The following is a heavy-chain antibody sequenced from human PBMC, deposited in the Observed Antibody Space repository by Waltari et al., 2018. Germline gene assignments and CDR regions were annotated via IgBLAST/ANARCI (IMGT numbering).Heavy chain of an antibody. CDR1: GGSITSYY. CDR3: ARLEMEWELPTVS. CDR2: IHYSGST. Sequence: QVQLQESGPGLVTPSETLSLTCTVSGGSITSYYWSWIRQPPGKGLEWIGYIHYSGSTSYSPSLKSRVTISVDTSKNQFSLNLISVTAADTAVYYCARLEMEWELPTVSWGQGTLVTVSS. D-gene: IGHD1-26*01. J-gene: IGHJ4*02. V-gene: IGHV4-59*01.